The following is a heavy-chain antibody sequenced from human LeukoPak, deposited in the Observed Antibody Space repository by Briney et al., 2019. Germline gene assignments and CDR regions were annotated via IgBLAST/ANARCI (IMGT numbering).Heavy chain of an antibody. CDR2: IKSKTDGGTT. V-gene: IGHV3-15*07. CDR1: GFTVSSYY. J-gene: IGHJ3*01. Sequence: GGSLRLSCAASGFTVSSYYMNWVRQAPGKGLEWVGRIKSKTDGGTTDHAEHVKGRFTISRDYSRNMLYLQMNSLKTEDTAVYYCTTSHRGVWGQGTMVTVSS. CDR3: TTSHRGV.